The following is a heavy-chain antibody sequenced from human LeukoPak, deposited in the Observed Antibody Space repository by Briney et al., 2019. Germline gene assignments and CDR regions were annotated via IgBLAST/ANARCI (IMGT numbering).Heavy chain of an antibody. D-gene: IGHD5-24*01. CDR1: GGSFSGCY. Sequence: PSETLSLTCAVYGGSFSGCYWRWIRQPPGKALEWLGEINHSGSHNYNTPLKSRVTLSEDTSKNQFALKLSSETAADTSVYYCARDYSDGSYDYWGQGTLVTVSS. CDR2: INHSGSH. CDR3: ARDYSDGSYDY. J-gene: IGHJ4*02. V-gene: IGHV4-34*01.